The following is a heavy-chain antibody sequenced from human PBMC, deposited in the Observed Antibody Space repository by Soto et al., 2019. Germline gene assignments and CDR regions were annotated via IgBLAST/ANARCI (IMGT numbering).Heavy chain of an antibody. CDR1: GGSISSSIYY. D-gene: IGHD6-6*01. CDR2: IYYSGST. V-gene: IGHV4-39*01. J-gene: IGHJ6*02. CDR3: ARPSIAARREDYYYSGMDV. Sequence: PSETLSLTCTVSGGSISSSIYYWGWIRQPPGKGLEWIGSIYYSGSTYYNPSLKSRVTISVDTSKNQFSLKLSSVTAADTAAYYCARPSIAARREDYYYSGMDVWGQRTTVT.